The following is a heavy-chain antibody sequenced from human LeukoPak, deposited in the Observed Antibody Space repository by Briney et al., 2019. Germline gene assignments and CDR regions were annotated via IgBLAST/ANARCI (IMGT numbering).Heavy chain of an antibody. CDR3: AKGRIDY. Sequence: GGSLRLSCAASGFTFSSYGMHWVRQAPGKGLEWVAVISYDGSNKYYADSVKGRFTISRGNSKNTLYLQMNSLRAEDTAVYYCAKGRIDYWGQGTLVTVSS. CDR1: GFTFSSYG. V-gene: IGHV3-30*18. J-gene: IGHJ4*02. CDR2: ISYDGSNK.